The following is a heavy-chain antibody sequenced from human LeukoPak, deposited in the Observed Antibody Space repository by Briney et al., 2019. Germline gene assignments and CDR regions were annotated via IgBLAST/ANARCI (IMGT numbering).Heavy chain of an antibody. V-gene: IGHV3-30*04. Sequence: GSLRLPCAASGFTFSSYAMHWVRQAPGKGLEWVAVISYDGSNKYYADSVKGRFTISRDNSKNTLYLQMNSLRAEDTAVYYCARGGIVVVTAPFDPWGQGTLVTVSS. J-gene: IGHJ5*02. D-gene: IGHD2-21*02. CDR1: GFTFSSYA. CDR2: ISYDGSNK. CDR3: ARGGIVVVTAPFDP.